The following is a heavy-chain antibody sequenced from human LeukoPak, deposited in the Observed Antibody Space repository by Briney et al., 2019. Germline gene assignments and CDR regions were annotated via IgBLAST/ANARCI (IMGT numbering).Heavy chain of an antibody. CDR1: GFTFSSYS. Sequence: NPGGSLRLSCAASGFTFSSYSMDWVRQAPGKGLEWVSSISSSSSYIYYADSVRGRFTISRDNAKNSLYLQMNSLRAEDTAVYYCARVGTVNRSFDHWGQGTLVTVSS. CDR3: ARVGTVNRSFDH. J-gene: IGHJ4*02. D-gene: IGHD4-17*01. CDR2: ISSSSSYI. V-gene: IGHV3-21*01.